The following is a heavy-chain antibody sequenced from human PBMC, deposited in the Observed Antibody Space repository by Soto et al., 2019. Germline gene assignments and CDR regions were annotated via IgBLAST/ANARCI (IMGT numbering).Heavy chain of an antibody. CDR3: ARGVRY. CDR1: GASISSGTYY. CDR2: ISYSGST. D-gene: IGHD3-3*01. J-gene: IGHJ4*02. Sequence: QVQLQESGPGLVMPSQTLSLTCAVSGASISSGTYYWSWIRQHPGKGLEWIGYISYSGSTYYNPSLKSRVTISVDTSKNQLSLIVSSVTAADTAVYYCARGVRYWGQGTLVTVSS. V-gene: IGHV4-31*11.